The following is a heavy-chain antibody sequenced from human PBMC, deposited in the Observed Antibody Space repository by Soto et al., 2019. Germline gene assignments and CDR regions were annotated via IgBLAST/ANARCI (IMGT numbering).Heavy chain of an antibody. CDR3: AKRRPYSSSWYEDY. J-gene: IGHJ4*02. D-gene: IGHD6-13*01. CDR1: GFTFSSYA. V-gene: IGHV3-30-3*02. CDR2: ISYDGSNK. Sequence: GGSLRLSCAASGFTFSSYAMHWVRQAPGKGLEWVAVISYDGSNKYYADSVKGRFTISRDNSKNTLYLQMNSLRAEDTAVYYCAKRRPYSSSWYEDYWGQGTLVTVSS.